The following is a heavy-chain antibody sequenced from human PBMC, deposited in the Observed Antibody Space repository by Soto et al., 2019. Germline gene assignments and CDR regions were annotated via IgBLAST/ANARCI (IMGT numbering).Heavy chain of an antibody. CDR3: ARAPYSSGWYRGAFDI. CDR2: IYYSGST. V-gene: IGHV4-61*01. Sequence: PSETLSLTCTVSGGSVSSGSYYWSWIRQPPGKELEWIGYIYYSGSTNYNPSLKSRVTISVDTSKNQFSLKLSSVTAADTAVYYCARAPYSSGWYRGAFDIGVQGTMVTV. J-gene: IGHJ3*02. D-gene: IGHD6-19*01. CDR1: GGSVSSGSYY.